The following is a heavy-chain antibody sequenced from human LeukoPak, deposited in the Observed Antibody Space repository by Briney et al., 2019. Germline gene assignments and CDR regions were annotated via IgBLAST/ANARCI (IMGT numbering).Heavy chain of an antibody. CDR2: IYYLGST. CDR3: AKGDRITIFGVVTRRNWFDP. V-gene: IGHV4-59*12. Sequence: SETLSLTCTVSGGSMNSYYWSWVRQPPGKGLEWIAYIYYLGSTSYSPSLRGRGSISVDTSKNQFSLKLSSVTAADTAVYYCAKGDRITIFGVVTRRNWFDPWGQGTLVTVSS. D-gene: IGHD3-3*01. J-gene: IGHJ5*02. CDR1: GGSMNSYY.